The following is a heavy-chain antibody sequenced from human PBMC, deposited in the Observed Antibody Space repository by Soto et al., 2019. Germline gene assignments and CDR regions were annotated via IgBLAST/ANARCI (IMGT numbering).Heavy chain of an antibody. D-gene: IGHD3-9*01. CDR2: IYYSGST. Sequence: SETLSLTCTVSGGSISSGDYYWRWMRQPPGKGLEWIGYIYYSGSTYYNPSLESRVSISVDTSKNQFSLRLTSVTAADTAVYYCARTRGDYYDVLTGYYLLYYFDYWGQGTLVTVSS. CDR1: GGSISSGDYY. V-gene: IGHV4-30-4*01. J-gene: IGHJ4*02. CDR3: ARTRGDYYDVLTGYYLLYYFDY.